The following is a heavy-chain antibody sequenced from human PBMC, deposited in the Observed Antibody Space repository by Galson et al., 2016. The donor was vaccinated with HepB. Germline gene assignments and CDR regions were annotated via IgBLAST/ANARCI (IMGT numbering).Heavy chain of an antibody. V-gene: IGHV4-4*02. CDR3: AKSSGYYCVHA. J-gene: IGHJ6*02. D-gene: IGHD3-22*01. CDR1: GVSISSDNW. CDR2: IHHSGIT. Sequence: SETLSLTCAVSGVSISSDNWWGWVRQTPGKGLQWIAEIHHSGITNYNPSLKSRVTVSVDKSESQFSLNLRSVTAADTAVYYCAKSSGYYCVHAWGQGTMVIVSS.